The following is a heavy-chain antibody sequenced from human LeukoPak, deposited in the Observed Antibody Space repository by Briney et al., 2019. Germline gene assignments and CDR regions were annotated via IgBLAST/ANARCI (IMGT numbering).Heavy chain of an antibody. CDR2: IRYDGSNK. J-gene: IGHJ6*04. Sequence: GGSLRLSCAASGFSFSSYGMHWVRQAPGKGLEWVAFIRYDGSNKYYADSVKGRFTISRDNSKNTLYLQMNSLRAEDTAVYYCAKAMDYDFWSGYFLDVWGKGTTVTVSS. CDR1: GFSFSSYG. V-gene: IGHV3-30*02. CDR3: AKAMDYDFWSGYFLDV. D-gene: IGHD3-3*01.